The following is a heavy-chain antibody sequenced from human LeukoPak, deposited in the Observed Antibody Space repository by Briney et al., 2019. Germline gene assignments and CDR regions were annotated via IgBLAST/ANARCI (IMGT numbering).Heavy chain of an antibody. CDR3: AAGVSVGATEAYDY. CDR1: GFTFTSSA. CDR2: IVVGSGNT. D-gene: IGHD1-26*01. J-gene: IGHJ4*02. Sequence: SVKVSCKASGFTFTSSAMQWVRQARGQRLEWIGWIVVGSGNTNYAQKFQERVTITRDMSTSTAYMELSSLRSEDTAVYYCAAGVSVGATEAYDYWGQGTLVTVSS. V-gene: IGHV1-58*02.